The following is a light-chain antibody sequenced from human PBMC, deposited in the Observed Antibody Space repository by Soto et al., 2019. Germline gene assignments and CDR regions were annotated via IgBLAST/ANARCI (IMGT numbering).Light chain of an antibody. V-gene: IGKV3-15*01. CDR1: QSVSRF. CDR3: QQYYRAPRT. CDR2: DTS. J-gene: IGKJ2*01. Sequence: EIVMTQSPATLSVSPGERVTLSCRASQSVSRFLAWYQQRPGQAPRLLIYDTSTRATGVPARFSGSGSGTEFSLTISSLQSEDFAVYYCQQYYRAPRTFGQGTKVE.